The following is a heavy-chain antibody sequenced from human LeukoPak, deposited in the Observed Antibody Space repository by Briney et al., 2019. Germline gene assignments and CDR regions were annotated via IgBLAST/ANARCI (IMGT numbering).Heavy chain of an antibody. V-gene: IGHV4-39*07. D-gene: IGHD1-26*01. CDR1: GGSISSSSYY. Sequence: PSETLSLTCTVSGGSISSSSYYWGWIRQPPGKGLEWIGSIYYSGSTYYNPSLKSRVTISVDTSKNQFSLKLSSVTAADTAVYYCARDYGGSYYYYYYYMDVWGKGTTVTVSS. CDR2: IYYSGST. J-gene: IGHJ6*03. CDR3: ARDYGGSYYYYYYYMDV.